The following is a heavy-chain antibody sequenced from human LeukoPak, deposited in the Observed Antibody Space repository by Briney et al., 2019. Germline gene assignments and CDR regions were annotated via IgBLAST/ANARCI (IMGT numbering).Heavy chain of an antibody. D-gene: IGHD3-3*01. CDR1: GYTFTSDE. CDR2: MNPKSGNT. Sequence: ASVKVSCKASGYTFTSDEINWVREATGQGLEWMWCMNPKSGNTGYAQKFQGTVTMTRNTSISTAYMELSSLRSEDTAVYYCARGPIFDPWGQGTLVTVSS. J-gene: IGHJ5*02. V-gene: IGHV1-8*01. CDR3: ARGPIFDP.